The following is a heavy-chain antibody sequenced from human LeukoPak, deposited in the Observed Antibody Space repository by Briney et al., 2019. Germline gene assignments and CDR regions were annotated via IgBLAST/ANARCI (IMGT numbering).Heavy chain of an antibody. CDR2: IYSTGPN. CDR3: VRQIQSAGTAGFDF. D-gene: IGHD6-13*01. Sequence: SETLSLTCTVSGGFISSYYWTWIRQPAGKGLEGMGRIYSTGPNNYNPSLKSRVTMSVDTSKNQFSLRLTSVTAADTAVYYCVRQIQSAGTAGFDFWGQGALVTVSS. J-gene: IGHJ4*02. V-gene: IGHV4-4*07. CDR1: GGFISSYY.